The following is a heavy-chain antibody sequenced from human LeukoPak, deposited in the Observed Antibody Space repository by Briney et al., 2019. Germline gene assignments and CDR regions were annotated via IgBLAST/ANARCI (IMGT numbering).Heavy chain of an antibody. J-gene: IGHJ4*02. Sequence: SETLSLTCTVSGGSISSYYWSWIRQPPGKGLEWIGYIYHSGSTYYNPSLKSRVTISVDRSKNQFSLKLSSVTAADTAVYYCARRGGPSFFDYWGQGTLVTVSS. V-gene: IGHV4-59*12. CDR1: GGSISSYY. D-gene: IGHD1-26*01. CDR3: ARRGGPSFFDY. CDR2: IYHSGST.